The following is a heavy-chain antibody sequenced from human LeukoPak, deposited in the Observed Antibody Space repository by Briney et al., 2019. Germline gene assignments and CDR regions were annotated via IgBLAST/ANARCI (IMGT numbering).Heavy chain of an antibody. CDR3: ARVYSSDTNFDY. Sequence: SETLSLTCAVSGGSISSSNWWSWVRQPPGKGLEWIGEIYHSGSTNYNPSLKSRVNISVDKSKNQFSLKLSSVTAADTAVYYCARVYSSDTNFDYWGQGTLVTVSS. J-gene: IGHJ4*02. CDR2: IYHSGST. CDR1: GGSISSSNW. D-gene: IGHD6-25*01. V-gene: IGHV4-4*02.